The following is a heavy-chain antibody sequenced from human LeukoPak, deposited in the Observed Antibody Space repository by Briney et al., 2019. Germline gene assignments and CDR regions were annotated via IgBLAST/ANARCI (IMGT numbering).Heavy chain of an antibody. CDR1: GGSISSYY. J-gene: IGHJ6*03. CDR2: IYYSGST. CDR3: ARGRTYYYGSGSYYFGSSGSMDV. V-gene: IGHV4-59*12. Sequence: SETLSLTCTVSGGSISSYYWSWIRQPPGKGLEWIGYIYYSGSTNYNPSLKSRVTISVDTSKNQFSLKLSSVTAADTAVYYCARGRTYYYGSGSYYFGSSGSMDVWGKGTTVTVSS. D-gene: IGHD3-10*01.